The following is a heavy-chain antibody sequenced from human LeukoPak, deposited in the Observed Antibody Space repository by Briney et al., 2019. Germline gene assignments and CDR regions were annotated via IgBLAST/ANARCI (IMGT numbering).Heavy chain of an antibody. J-gene: IGHJ1*01. CDR1: GGSISSSSYY. Sequence: MTSETLSLTCTVSGGSISSSSYYWGWIRQPPGKGLEWIGSIYYSGSTYYNPSLKSRVTISVDTSKNQFSLKLSSVTAADTAVYYCARGYSSSSPVTAEYFQHWGQGTLVTVSS. V-gene: IGHV4-39*07. CDR2: IYYSGST. D-gene: IGHD6-6*01. CDR3: ARGYSSSSPVTAEYFQH.